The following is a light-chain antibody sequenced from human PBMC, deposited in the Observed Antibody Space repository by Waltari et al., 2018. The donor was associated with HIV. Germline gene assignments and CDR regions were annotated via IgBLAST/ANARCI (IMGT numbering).Light chain of an antibody. CDR3: MQSAQFPLT. Sequence: VLTQTPPSLSVTPGQAASISCKSSETLLHSDGKTYFYWYMQKTGQPPQLLMYEVSNRFAGVPDRFSGSGSETDFTLIMSRVEAEDVGVYYCMQSAQFPLTFGGGTKVEIK. V-gene: IGKV2D-29*01. CDR1: ETLLHSDGKTY. CDR2: EVS. J-gene: IGKJ4*01.